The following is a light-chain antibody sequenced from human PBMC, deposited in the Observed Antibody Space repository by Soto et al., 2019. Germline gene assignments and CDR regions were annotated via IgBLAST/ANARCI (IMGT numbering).Light chain of an antibody. CDR3: QQSYSTPRT. CDR2: AAS. V-gene: IGKV1-39*01. CDR1: QSISNY. J-gene: IGKJ1*01. Sequence: DIQMTQSPSSRSASVGDRVTITCRASQSISNYLNWYQQKPGKAPNFLIYAASSLQSGVPSRFSGSGSGTDFTLTISSLQPEDFATYYCQQSYSTPRTFGQGTKVDIK.